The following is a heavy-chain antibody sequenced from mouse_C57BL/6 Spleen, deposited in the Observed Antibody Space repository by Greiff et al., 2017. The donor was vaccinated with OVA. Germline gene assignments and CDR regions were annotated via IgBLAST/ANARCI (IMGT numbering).Heavy chain of an antibody. CDR3: AREDSSSTTVVAHYYAMDY. D-gene: IGHD1-1*01. Sequence: EVQLQQSGPVLVKPGASVKMSCKASGYTFTDYYMNWVKQSHGKSLEWIGVINPYNGGTSYNQKFKGKATLTVDKSSSTAYMELNSLTSEDSAVYYCAREDSSSTTVVAHYYAMDYWGQGTSVTVSS. V-gene: IGHV1-19*01. CDR1: GYTFTDYY. J-gene: IGHJ4*01. CDR2: INPYNGGT.